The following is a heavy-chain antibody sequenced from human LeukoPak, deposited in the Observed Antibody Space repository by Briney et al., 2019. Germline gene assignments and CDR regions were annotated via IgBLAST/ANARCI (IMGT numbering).Heavy chain of an antibody. J-gene: IGHJ6*02. CDR2: ISGTGDVS. CDR3: AKAFVPYYYGMDV. D-gene: IGHD2/OR15-2a*01. CDR1: GFTFSDYS. V-gene: IGHV3-23*01. Sequence: HSGGSLRLSCAASGFTFSDYSMRWVRQAPGKGLKWVSSISGTGDVSKYADSVKGRFTISRDNSKNTLYLQVNSLRAEETAVYYCAKAFVPYYYGMDVWGQGTTVTVS.